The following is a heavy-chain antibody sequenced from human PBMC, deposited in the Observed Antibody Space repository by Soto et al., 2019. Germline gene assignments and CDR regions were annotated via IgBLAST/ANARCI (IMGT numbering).Heavy chain of an antibody. CDR1: GFTFSSYA. Sequence: PGGSLRLSXAASGFTFSSYAMSWVRQAPGKGLEWVSAISGSGGSTYYADSVKGRFTISRDNSKNTLYLQMNSLRAEDTAVYYCAKEAEGLRYFDWLPRIIDYWGQGTLVTVSS. J-gene: IGHJ4*02. CDR2: ISGSGGST. V-gene: IGHV3-23*01. D-gene: IGHD3-9*01. CDR3: AKEAEGLRYFDWLPRIIDY.